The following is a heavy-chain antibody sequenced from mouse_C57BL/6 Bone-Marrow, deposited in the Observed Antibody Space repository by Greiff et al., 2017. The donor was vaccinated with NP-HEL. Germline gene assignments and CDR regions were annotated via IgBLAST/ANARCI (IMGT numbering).Heavy chain of an antibody. CDR1: GFTFSDYY. Sequence: EVNVVESGGGLVQPGGSLKLSCAASGFTFSDYYMYWVRQPPEKRLEWVAYISNGGGSTYYPATVKGRFTISRDNAKNTLYLQMSRLKSEDTAMYYCARQGEPYWYFDVWGTGTTVTVSS. CDR3: ARQGEPYWYFDV. CDR2: ISNGGGST. V-gene: IGHV5-12*01. J-gene: IGHJ1*03.